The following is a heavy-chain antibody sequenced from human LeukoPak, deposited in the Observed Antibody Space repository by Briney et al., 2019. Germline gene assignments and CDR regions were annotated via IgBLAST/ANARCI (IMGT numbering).Heavy chain of an antibody. CDR2: VYSGGST. J-gene: IGHJ4*02. Sequence: PGGSLRLSCAASGFTVSSNYMSWVRQAPGKGLEWVSVVYSGGSTYYADSVKGRFTISRDNSKNTLYLQMNSLRAEDTAVYYCARDGGYSYVPYYFDYWGQGTLVTVSS. D-gene: IGHD5-18*01. V-gene: IGHV3-66*01. CDR1: GFTVSSNY. CDR3: ARDGGYSYVPYYFDY.